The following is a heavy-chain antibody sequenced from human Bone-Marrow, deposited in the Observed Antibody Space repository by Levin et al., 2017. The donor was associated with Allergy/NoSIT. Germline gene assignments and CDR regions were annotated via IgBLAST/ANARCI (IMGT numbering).Heavy chain of an antibody. Sequence: PGGSLRLSCAASGFTFSTFGMNWVRQAPGKGLEWVSYIRSNSRDIYYTDSVKGRFTISRDNAKNSLFLQMSSLRAEDTAVYYCARDARLFTGTTVRSAFDIWGQGTMVTVSS. CDR1: GFTFSTFG. D-gene: IGHD1-1*01. V-gene: IGHV3-21*01. CDR3: ARDARLFTGTTVRSAFDI. J-gene: IGHJ3*02. CDR2: IRSNSRDI.